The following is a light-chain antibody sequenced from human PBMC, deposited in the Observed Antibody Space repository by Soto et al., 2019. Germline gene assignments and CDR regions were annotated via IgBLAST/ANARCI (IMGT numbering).Light chain of an antibody. J-gene: IGLJ1*01. Sequence: QSVLTQPPSASGSPGQSVTISCTGTKSDIGVYDFVSWYQHHPGKAPRLIIYEVVQRPSGVPDRFSGSKSGNTASLTVSGLQAADEADYFCKSYAGSNPYVFGRGTKVTGL. CDR3: KSYAGSNPYV. V-gene: IGLV2-8*01. CDR2: EVV. CDR1: KSDIGVYDF.